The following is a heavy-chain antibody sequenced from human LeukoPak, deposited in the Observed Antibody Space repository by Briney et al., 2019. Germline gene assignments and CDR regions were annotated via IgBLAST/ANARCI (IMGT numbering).Heavy chain of an antibody. CDR1: GFTFSSYG. D-gene: IGHD1-26*01. CDR2: ISYDGSNK. Sequence: GGSLRLSCAASGFTFSSYGMHWVRQAPGKGLEWVAVISYDGSNKYYADSVKGRFTISRDNSKNTLYLQMNSLRAEDTAVYYCAVGGSYSGFALDIWGQGTMVTVSS. J-gene: IGHJ3*02. CDR3: AVGGSYSGFALDI. V-gene: IGHV3-30*03.